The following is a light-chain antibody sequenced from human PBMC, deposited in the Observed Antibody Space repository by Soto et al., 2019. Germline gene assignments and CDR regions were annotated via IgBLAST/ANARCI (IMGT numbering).Light chain of an antibody. V-gene: IGKV1-5*03. CDR2: KAS. CDR1: QTISSW. CDR3: QHYTSYSEA. J-gene: IGKJ1*01. Sequence: DIQMTQSPSTLSGSVGDRVTITCRASQTISSWLAWYQQKPGKAPKLLIYKASTLKSGVTSRFSGSGSGTEFNLTVSSLQPDDFATYYCQHYTSYSEAFGQRSKV.